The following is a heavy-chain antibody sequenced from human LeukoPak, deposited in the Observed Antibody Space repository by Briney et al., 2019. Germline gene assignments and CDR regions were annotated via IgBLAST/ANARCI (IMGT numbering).Heavy chain of an antibody. CDR3: ARDGAKYYYDSSGYKNWFDP. CDR1: GYTFTSFG. CDR2: ISAYNGNT. Sequence: ASVKVSCKASGYTFTSFGIHWVRQAPGQGLEWMGWISAYNGNTNYAQKLQGRVTMTRNTSISTAYMELSSLRSEDTAVYYCARDGAKYYYDSSGYKNWFDPWGQGTLVTVSS. V-gene: IGHV1-18*01. J-gene: IGHJ5*02. D-gene: IGHD3-22*01.